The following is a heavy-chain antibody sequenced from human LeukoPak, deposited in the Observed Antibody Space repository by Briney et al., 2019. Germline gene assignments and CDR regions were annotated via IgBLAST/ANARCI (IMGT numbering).Heavy chain of an antibody. CDR1: GYTFTSYG. V-gene: IGHV1-18*01. CDR2: ISAYNGNT. CDR3: ASGSLAMVDDHFDY. J-gene: IGHJ4*02. Sequence: ASVKVSCKASGYTFTSYGISWVRQAPGQGLEWMGWISAYNGNTNYAQKFQGRVTITADESTSTAYMELSSLRSEDTAVYYCASGSLAMVDDHFDYWGQGTLVTVSS. D-gene: IGHD5-18*01.